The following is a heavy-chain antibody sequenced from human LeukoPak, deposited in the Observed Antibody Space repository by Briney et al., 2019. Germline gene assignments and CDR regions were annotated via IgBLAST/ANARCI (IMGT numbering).Heavy chain of an antibody. J-gene: IGHJ4*02. CDR3: AKDRSGLNDY. Sequence: GGSLRLSCAASGFTFSNYGMHWVRQAPGKGLEWVAFIRSDGSNKYYADSVKGRFTISRDNSKNTLYLQMNSLRAEDTAVYYCAKDRSGLNDYWGQGTLVTVSS. D-gene: IGHD3-10*01. CDR2: IRSDGSNK. CDR1: GFTFSNYG. V-gene: IGHV3-30*02.